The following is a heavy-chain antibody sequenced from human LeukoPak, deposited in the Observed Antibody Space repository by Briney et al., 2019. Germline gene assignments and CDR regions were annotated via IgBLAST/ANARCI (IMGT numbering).Heavy chain of an antibody. J-gene: IGHJ5*02. V-gene: IGHV4-34*01. CDR3: ARRYYDFWSPGGWFDP. CDR2: IYYSGST. CDR1: GGSFSGYY. Sequence: SETLSLTCAVYGGSFSGYYWSWIRQPPGKGLEWIGSIYYSGSTYYNPSLKSRVTISVDTSKNQFSLKLSSVTAADTAVYYCARRYYDFWSPGGWFDPWGQGTLVTVSS. D-gene: IGHD3-3*01.